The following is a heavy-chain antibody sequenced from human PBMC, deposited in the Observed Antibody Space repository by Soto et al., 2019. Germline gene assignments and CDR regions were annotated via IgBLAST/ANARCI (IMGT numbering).Heavy chain of an antibody. J-gene: IGHJ4*02. CDR1: GGSFSGYY. Sequence: SETLSLTCAVYGGSFSGYYWSWIRQPPGKGLEWIGEIFHGGSTNYSPSLKSRVTILVDTSKNQFSLKLSSVTAADTAVYYCARDIRYYDSSGYYFISDYWGQGTLVTVSS. V-gene: IGHV4-34*12. CDR2: IFHGGST. D-gene: IGHD3-22*01. CDR3: ARDIRYYDSSGYYFISDY.